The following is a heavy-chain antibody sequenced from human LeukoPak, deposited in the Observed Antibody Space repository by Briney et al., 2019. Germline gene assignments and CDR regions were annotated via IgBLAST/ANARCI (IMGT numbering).Heavy chain of an antibody. D-gene: IGHD6-19*01. Sequence: GGSQRLSCAASGFTFSSYAMSWVRQAPGKGLEWVSAISGSGGSTYYADSVKGRFTISRDNSKNTLYLQMNSLRAEDTAVYYCAKRAGFSSGWYEGDAFDIWGQGTMVTVSS. J-gene: IGHJ3*02. CDR3: AKRAGFSSGWYEGDAFDI. V-gene: IGHV3-23*01. CDR2: ISGSGGST. CDR1: GFTFSSYA.